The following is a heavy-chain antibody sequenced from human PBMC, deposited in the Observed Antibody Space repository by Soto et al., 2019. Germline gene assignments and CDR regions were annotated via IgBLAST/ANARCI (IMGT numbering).Heavy chain of an antibody. CDR3: AGSRRNDDFWSDPQLGDGMDV. Sequence: EVQLVESGGDLVQPGGSLRLSCAASGFILSHYEMNWVRQAPGKGLEWLAYVSSTSRVIYYADSVKGRFTISRDNGKKALYLQINSLRGEDKAVYYCAGSRRNDDFWSDPQLGDGMDVWGQGTTVNVFS. CDR2: VSSTSRVI. D-gene: IGHD3-3*01. CDR1: GFILSHYE. J-gene: IGHJ6*02. V-gene: IGHV3-48*03.